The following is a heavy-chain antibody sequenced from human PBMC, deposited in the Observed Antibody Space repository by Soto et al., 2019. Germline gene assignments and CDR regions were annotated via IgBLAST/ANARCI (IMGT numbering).Heavy chain of an antibody. Sequence: PGESLKLSYAGSRFSFSCYAMCWVRQAPGKGLEWVSLISATGGGTYYADSVKGRFTISRDNSHNTLYLQVHSLTAEDTAVYYCAKDRRAGGNSAFYFDFWGQGAQVTVSS. D-gene: IGHD3-16*01. CDR2: ISATGGGT. CDR3: AKDRRAGGNSAFYFDF. J-gene: IGHJ4*02. CDR1: RFSFSCYA. V-gene: IGHV3-23*01.